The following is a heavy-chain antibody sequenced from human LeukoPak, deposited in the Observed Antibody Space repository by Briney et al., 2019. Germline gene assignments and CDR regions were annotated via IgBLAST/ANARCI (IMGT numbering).Heavy chain of an antibody. D-gene: IGHD3-22*01. J-gene: IGHJ4*02. Sequence: ASVKVSCKASGYTFTGYYMHWVRQAPGQGLEWMGWINPNSGGTNYAQKFQGRVTMTRDTSISTAYMELSRLRSDDTAVYYCARANEEYYDSSGYFDYWGQGTLVTVSS. CDR1: GYTFTGYY. V-gene: IGHV1-2*02. CDR3: ARANEEYYDSSGYFDY. CDR2: INPNSGGT.